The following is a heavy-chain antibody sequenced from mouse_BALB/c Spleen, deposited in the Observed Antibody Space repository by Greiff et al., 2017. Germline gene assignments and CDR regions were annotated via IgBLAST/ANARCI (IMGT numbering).Heavy chain of an antibody. Sequence: EVMLVESGGGLVKPGGSLKLSCAASGFTFSSYAMSWVRQTPEKRLEWVASISSGGSTYYPDSVKGRFTISRDNARNTLFLQMTSLRSEDTAMYYCARKGFAYWGQGTLVTVSA. V-gene: IGHV5-6-5*01. J-gene: IGHJ3*01. CDR2: ISSGGST. CDR1: GFTFSSYA. CDR3: ARKGFAY.